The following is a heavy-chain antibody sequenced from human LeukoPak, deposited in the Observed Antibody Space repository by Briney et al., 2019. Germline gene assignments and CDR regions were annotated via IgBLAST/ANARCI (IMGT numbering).Heavy chain of an antibody. CDR3: AKAFTRSWYAAFDI. V-gene: IGHV3-23*01. D-gene: IGHD6-13*01. Sequence: GGSLRLSCAASGFAFTDYAISWVRQAPGKGLEWVSAITDSGGATYYADSVKGRFTISRDNSKNTLYLQMNSLRGDDTAIYYCAKAFTRSWYAAFDIWGQGTMVTISS. CDR2: ITDSGGAT. J-gene: IGHJ3*02. CDR1: GFAFTDYA.